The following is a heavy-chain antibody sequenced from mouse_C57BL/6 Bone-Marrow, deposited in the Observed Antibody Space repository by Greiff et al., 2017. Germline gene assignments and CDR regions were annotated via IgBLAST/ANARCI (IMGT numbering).Heavy chain of an antibody. CDR3: ARRSYYYGSSYLYYYAMDY. CDR1: GYAFTNYL. J-gene: IGHJ4*01. V-gene: IGHV1-54*01. CDR2: INPGSGGT. D-gene: IGHD1-1*01. Sequence: VKLQESGAELVRPGTSVKVSCKASGYAFTNYLIEWVKQRPGQGLEWIGVINPGSGGTNYNEKFKGKATLTADTSSSTAYMQLSSLTSEDSSVYFCARRSYYYGSSYLYYYAMDYWGQGTSVTVSS.